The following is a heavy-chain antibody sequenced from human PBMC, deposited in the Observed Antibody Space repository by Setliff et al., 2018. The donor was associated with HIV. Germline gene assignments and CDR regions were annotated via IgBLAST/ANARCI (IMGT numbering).Heavy chain of an antibody. CDR1: GFTFDSYS. Sequence: GGSLRLSCATSGFTFDSYSIIWVRQAPGKGLEWVSYISGLGGGTIYYADSVRGRFTISRDDAEKSVYLQMNSLRAEDTAVYYCARAGVVEGYYYYFYMDVWGKGTTVTVSS. D-gene: IGHD2-15*01. CDR2: ISGLGGGTI. CDR3: ARAGVVEGYYYYFYMDV. J-gene: IGHJ6*03. V-gene: IGHV3-48*01.